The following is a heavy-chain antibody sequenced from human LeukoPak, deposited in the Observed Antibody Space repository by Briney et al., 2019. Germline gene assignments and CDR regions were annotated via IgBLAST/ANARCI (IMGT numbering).Heavy chain of an antibody. Sequence: KTGGSLRLSCAASGFTFSSYSMNWVRQAPGKGLEWVSSISSSSYIYYADSVKGRFTISRDNAKNSLYLQMNSLRAEDTAVYYCAREDISDYYDSSGPPGPWGQGTLVTVSS. CDR3: AREDISDYYDSSGPPGP. V-gene: IGHV3-21*01. J-gene: IGHJ5*02. D-gene: IGHD3-22*01. CDR1: GFTFSSYS. CDR2: ISSSSYI.